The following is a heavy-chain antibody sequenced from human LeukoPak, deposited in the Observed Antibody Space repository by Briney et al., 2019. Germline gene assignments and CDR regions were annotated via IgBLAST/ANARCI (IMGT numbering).Heavy chain of an antibody. CDR1: GYTFSGYW. Sequence: PGESLRISCKGSGYTFSGYWIGWVRQMPGKGLEWMGIIYPGDSDTRYSPSLQGQVTISVDTSIGTAYLQWSSLKASDTAMYYCARHTRDFVDYWGQGTLVTVSS. D-gene: IGHD3-3*01. CDR3: ARHTRDFVDY. V-gene: IGHV5-51*01. CDR2: IYPGDSDT. J-gene: IGHJ4*02.